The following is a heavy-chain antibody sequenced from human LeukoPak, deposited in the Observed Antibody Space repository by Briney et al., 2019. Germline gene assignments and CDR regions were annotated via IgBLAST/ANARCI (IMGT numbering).Heavy chain of an antibody. D-gene: IGHD4-23*01. CDR1: GFTASSNY. V-gene: IGHV3-7*04. CDR2: IEQDGTAK. Sequence: GGSLRLSCAASGFTASSNYMSWVRQAPGRGLEWVASIEQDGTAKFYVDSVKGRFTISRDNAKNSLYLQMNSLRADDTAVYYCARARWSLYGMDVWGQGTTVTVSS. J-gene: IGHJ6*02. CDR3: ARARWSLYGMDV.